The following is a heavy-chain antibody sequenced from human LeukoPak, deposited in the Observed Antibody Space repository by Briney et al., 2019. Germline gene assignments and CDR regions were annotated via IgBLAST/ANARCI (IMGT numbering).Heavy chain of an antibody. CDR2: INPNSGGT. Sequence: ASVKVSCKASGYTFTGYYMHWVRQAPGQGLEWMGWINPNSGGTNYAQKFQGRVTMTRDTSISTAYMELSRLRSDDTAVYYCATQYYHDSSGLRFDYWGQGTLVTVSS. CDR1: GYTFTGYY. CDR3: ATQYYHDSSGLRFDY. V-gene: IGHV1-2*02. J-gene: IGHJ4*02. D-gene: IGHD3-22*01.